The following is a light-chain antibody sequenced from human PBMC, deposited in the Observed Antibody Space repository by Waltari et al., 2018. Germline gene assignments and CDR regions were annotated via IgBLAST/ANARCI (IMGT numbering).Light chain of an antibody. CDR1: QGISSY. J-gene: IGKJ4*01. Sequence: DIQMTQSPSSLSASVGDRVTITCRASQGISSYLNWYQQKPGKAPKLLIYAAASLQSGVPSRFSGSGSGTDFTLTISSLQPEDFATYYCQQSYTTPPRTFGGGTKVEIK. CDR2: AAA. CDR3: QQSYTTPPRT. V-gene: IGKV1-39*01.